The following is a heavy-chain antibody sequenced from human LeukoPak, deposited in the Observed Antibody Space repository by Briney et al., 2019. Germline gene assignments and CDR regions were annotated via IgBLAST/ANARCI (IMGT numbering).Heavy chain of an antibody. J-gene: IGHJ5*02. D-gene: IGHD3-16*01. CDR2: ISSSGSTI. CDR1: GFTFSSYE. V-gene: IGHV3-48*03. CDR3: VREWGNNRFDP. Sequence: AGGSLRLSCAASGFTFSSYEMNWVRQAPGKGLEWVSYISSSGSTIYYADSVKGRFTISRDNAKNSLYLQMNSLRAEDTAVYYCVREWGNNRFDPWGQGTLVTVSS.